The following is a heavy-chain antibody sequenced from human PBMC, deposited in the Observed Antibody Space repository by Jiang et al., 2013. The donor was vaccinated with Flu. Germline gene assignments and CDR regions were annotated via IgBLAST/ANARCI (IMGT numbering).Heavy chain of an antibody. Sequence: DGKRYSPSLKSRLSITKDTSKNQVVLTMTNMDPVDTATYFCARRPGASINFDYWGQGTLVTVSS. V-gene: IGHV2-5*01. CDR2: DGK. D-gene: IGHD7-27*01. J-gene: IGHJ4*02. CDR3: ARRPGASINFDY.